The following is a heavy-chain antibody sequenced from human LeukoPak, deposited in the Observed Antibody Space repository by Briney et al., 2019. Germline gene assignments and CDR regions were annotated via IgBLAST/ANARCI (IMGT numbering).Heavy chain of an antibody. J-gene: IGHJ4*02. Sequence: TGGSLRLSCAASGFTFSSYAMSWVRQAPGKGLEWVSAISGSGGSTYYADSVKGRFTISRANSKNTLYLQMNSLRAEDTAVYYCAKGLIQLWLQLYWGQGTLVTVSS. V-gene: IGHV3-23*01. CDR3: AKGLIQLWLQLY. CDR2: ISGSGGST. D-gene: IGHD5-18*01. CDR1: GFTFSSYA.